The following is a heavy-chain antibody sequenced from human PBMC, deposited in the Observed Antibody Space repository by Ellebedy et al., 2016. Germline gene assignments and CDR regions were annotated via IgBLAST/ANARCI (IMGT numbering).Heavy chain of an antibody. J-gene: IGHJ4*02. CDR1: GFSFSNYF. D-gene: IGHD6-6*01. CDR2: ISAGSDTT. Sequence: GESLKISCATSGFSFSNYFMTWVRQAPGKGLEWVSTISAGSDTTRLADSVKGRFTISRDSSRNTLYLQMNSLRAEDTAVYYCAPRAIAAPKWGQGTLVTVSS. CDR3: APRAIAAPK. V-gene: IGHV3-23*01.